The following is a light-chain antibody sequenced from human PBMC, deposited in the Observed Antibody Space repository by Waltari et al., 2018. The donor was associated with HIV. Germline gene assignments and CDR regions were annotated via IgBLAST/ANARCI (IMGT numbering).Light chain of an antibody. V-gene: IGLV1-40*01. CDR2: ANK. CDR1: SSTIGAGYA. CDR3: LSYDTSLSGSV. J-gene: IGLJ2*01. Sequence: QSVLTQPPSVSGAPGQSVTLSCTGSSSTIGAGYAVPWYQQLPGTAPRLLIYANKHRPSGVPDRFSGSKSGTSASLAITGLEAEDEADYYCLSYDTSLSGSVFGGGTKLTVL.